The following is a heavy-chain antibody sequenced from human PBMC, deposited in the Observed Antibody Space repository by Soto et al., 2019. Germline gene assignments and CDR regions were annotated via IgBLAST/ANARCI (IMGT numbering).Heavy chain of an antibody. CDR1: GYSFTMYW. V-gene: IGHV5-51*01. CDR3: ARHASIAVAKQPHEYYYYGMDV. D-gene: IGHD6-19*01. CDR2: LYPGDPDT. J-gene: IGHJ6*02. Sequence: PEESRNLSCKCSGYSFTMYWIGCVPQIPGKGLAWMGILYPGDPDTRYSPSFQGQVTISADKSSSTAYLQWSSLKASDTAMYYCARHASIAVAKQPHEYYYYGMDVWGQGTTVTVSS.